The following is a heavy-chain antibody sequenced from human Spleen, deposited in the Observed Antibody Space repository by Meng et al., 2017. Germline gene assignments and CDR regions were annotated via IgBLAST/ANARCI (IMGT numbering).Heavy chain of an antibody. V-gene: IGHV4-61*02. Sequence: QVQLQESGPVLVKPSQTLSLTCPVSGGSINSGNYYWSWIRQPAGKGLEWIGRIYISGSTNYDPSLKSRVTISVDTSKNQFSLKLSSVTAADTAVYYCARDLFWGSYSVLDPWGQGTLVTVSS. CDR1: GGSINSGNYY. CDR3: ARDLFWGSYSVLDP. D-gene: IGHD1-26*01. CDR2: IYISGST. J-gene: IGHJ5*02.